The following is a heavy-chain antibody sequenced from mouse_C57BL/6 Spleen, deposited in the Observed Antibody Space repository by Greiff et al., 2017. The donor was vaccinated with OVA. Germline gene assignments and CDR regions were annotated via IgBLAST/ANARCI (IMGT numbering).Heavy chain of an antibody. CDR1: GFSFNTYA. CDR2: IRSKSNNYAT. D-gene: IGHD3-2*02. CDR3: VSSGYSWFAY. Sequence: VESGGGLVQPKGSLKLSCAASGFSFNTYAMNWVRQAPGKGLEWVARIRSKSNNYATYYADSVKDRFTISRDDSESMLYLQMNNLKTEDTAMYYCVSSGYSWFAYWGQGTLVTVSA. J-gene: IGHJ3*01. V-gene: IGHV10-1*01.